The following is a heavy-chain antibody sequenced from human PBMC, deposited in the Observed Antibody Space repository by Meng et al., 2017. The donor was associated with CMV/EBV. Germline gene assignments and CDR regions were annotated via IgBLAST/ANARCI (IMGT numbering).Heavy chain of an antibody. Sequence: LSCATSGFTFSSYAMHWVRRAPGKGLEWVAVISYDGSNKYYADSVKGRFTISRDNSKNTLYLQMNSLRAEDTAVYYCARESATSPGDYWGQGTLVTVSS. V-gene: IGHV3-30-3*01. D-gene: IGHD1-26*01. CDR2: ISYDGSNK. CDR3: ARESATSPGDY. CDR1: GFTFSSYA. J-gene: IGHJ4*02.